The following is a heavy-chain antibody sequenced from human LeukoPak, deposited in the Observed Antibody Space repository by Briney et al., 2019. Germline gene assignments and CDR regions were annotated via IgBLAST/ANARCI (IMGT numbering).Heavy chain of an antibody. CDR3: AKSYGSGSYYTLDY. D-gene: IGHD3-10*01. Sequence: PGGSLRLSCAASGFTFDDYAMHWVRQAPGKGLEWVSGISWNSGSIGYADSVKGRFTISRDNAKNSLYLQMNSLRAEDTALYYCAKSYGSGSYYTLDYWGQGTLVTDSS. J-gene: IGHJ4*02. V-gene: IGHV3-9*01. CDR1: GFTFDDYA. CDR2: ISWNSGSI.